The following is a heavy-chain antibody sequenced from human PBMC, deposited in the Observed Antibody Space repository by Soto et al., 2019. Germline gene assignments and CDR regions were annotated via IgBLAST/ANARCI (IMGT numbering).Heavy chain of an antibody. CDR1: GFTFSSYA. Sequence: LRLSCAASGFTFSSYAMHWVRQAPGKGLEWVAVISYDGSNKYYADSVKGRFTISRDNSKNTLYLQMNSLRAEDTAVYYCARDLGWLDPYYGMDVWGQGTTVTVSS. CDR3: ARDLGWLDPYYGMDV. D-gene: IGHD6-19*01. J-gene: IGHJ6*02. CDR2: ISYDGSNK. V-gene: IGHV3-30-3*01.